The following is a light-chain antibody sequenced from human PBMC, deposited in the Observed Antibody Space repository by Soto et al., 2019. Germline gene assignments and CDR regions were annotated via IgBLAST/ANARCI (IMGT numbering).Light chain of an antibody. V-gene: IGKV3-20*01. CDR2: GAS. J-gene: IGKJ5*01. Sequence: EIVLTQSPGTLSFSPGDIATLSCRASQSVSSSYLAWYQQKPGQAPRLLIYGASSRATGIPDRFSGSGSGTDFTLTISRLEPEDFAVYYCQQYGSSSITFGQGTRLEIK. CDR3: QQYGSSSIT. CDR1: QSVSSSY.